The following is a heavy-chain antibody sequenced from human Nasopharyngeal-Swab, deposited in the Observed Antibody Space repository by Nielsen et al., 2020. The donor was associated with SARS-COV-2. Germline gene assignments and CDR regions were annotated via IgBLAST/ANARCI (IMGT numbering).Heavy chain of an antibody. CDR1: GASISSYY. D-gene: IGHD6-13*01. V-gene: IGHV4-59*01. CDR3: AGGVSSWSYYYDY. Sequence: SETLSPTCTVPGASISSYYWSWIRQPPGKGLEWIGYIYYSGSTNYNPSLKSRVSISADTSENQFSMRLTSVTAADTAVYYCAGGVSSWSYYYDYWGQGTLVTVSS. J-gene: IGHJ4*02. CDR2: IYYSGST.